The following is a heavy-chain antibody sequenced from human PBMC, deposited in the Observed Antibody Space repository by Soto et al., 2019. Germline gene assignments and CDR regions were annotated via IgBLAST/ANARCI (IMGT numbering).Heavy chain of an antibody. Sequence: QVHLQQWGAGLLKPSATLSLTCAVSGGSFSGYYWSWIRQSPGKGREWIGETNDSGTTNYTPSLSSRVTISVDTSKSQFSLRLTSVTAADAAVYFCEGAYSWGQGTLVTVSS. V-gene: IGHV4-34*01. CDR2: TNDSGTT. J-gene: IGHJ4*02. CDR1: GGSFSGYY. CDR3: EGAYS.